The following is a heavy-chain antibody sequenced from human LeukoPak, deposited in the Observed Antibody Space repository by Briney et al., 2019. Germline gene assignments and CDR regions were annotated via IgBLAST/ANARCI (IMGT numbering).Heavy chain of an antibody. CDR1: GGSISSYY. D-gene: IGHD3-22*01. CDR3: ARRLYYYDSSGYYYVAAFDI. Sequence: PSETLSLTCTVSGGSISSYYWSWIRQPPGKGLEWIGYIYYSGSTNYNPSLKSRVTISVDTSKNQFSLKLSSVTAADTAVYYCARRLYYYDSSGYYYVAAFDIWGQGTMVTVSS. J-gene: IGHJ3*02. CDR2: IYYSGST. V-gene: IGHV4-59*08.